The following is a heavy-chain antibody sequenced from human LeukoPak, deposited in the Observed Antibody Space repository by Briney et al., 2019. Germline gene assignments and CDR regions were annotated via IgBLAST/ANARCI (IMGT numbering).Heavy chain of an antibody. Sequence: PGGSLRLSCAASGFTFSSNAMSWVRQAPGKGLEWVSAISGSGGSTYYADSVKGRFTISRDNSKNTLYLQMNSLRAEDTAVYYCAKDQLYSSGLYYSDYWGQGTLVTVSS. D-gene: IGHD6-19*01. CDR2: ISGSGGST. CDR3: AKDQLYSSGLYYSDY. J-gene: IGHJ4*02. V-gene: IGHV3-23*01. CDR1: GFTFSSNA.